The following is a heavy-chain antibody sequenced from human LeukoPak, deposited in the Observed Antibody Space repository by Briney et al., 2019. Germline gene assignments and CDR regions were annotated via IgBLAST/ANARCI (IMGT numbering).Heavy chain of an antibody. CDR2: ISSSGSTI. CDR1: GFTFSDYY. D-gene: IGHD3-3*01. Sequence: GGSLRLSCAASGFTFSDYYMSWIRQAPGKGLEWVSYISSSGSTIYYADSVKGRFTISRDNAKNSLYLQMNSLRAEDTAVYYCARESGYDFWSGYPDAFDIWGQGTMVTVSS. J-gene: IGHJ3*02. CDR3: ARESGYDFWSGYPDAFDI. V-gene: IGHV3-11*01.